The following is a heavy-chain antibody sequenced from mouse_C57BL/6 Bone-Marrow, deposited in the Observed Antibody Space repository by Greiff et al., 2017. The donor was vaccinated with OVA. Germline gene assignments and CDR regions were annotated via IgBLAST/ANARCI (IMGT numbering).Heavy chain of an antibody. D-gene: IGHD5-1*01. Sequence: EVQVVESGGGLVKPGGSLKLSCAASGFTFSDYGMHWVRQAPEKGLEWVAYISSGSSTIYYADPVKGRFTISRDNAKNTLFLQMTSLRSEDTAMYYCAVPHYWGQGTTLTVSS. CDR3: AVPHY. CDR1: GFTFSDYG. CDR2: ISSGSSTI. V-gene: IGHV5-17*01. J-gene: IGHJ2*01.